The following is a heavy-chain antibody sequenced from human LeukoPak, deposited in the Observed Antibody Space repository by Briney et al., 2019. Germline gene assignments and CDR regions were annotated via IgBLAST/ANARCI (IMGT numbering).Heavy chain of an antibody. Sequence: PGGSLRLSCAASGFTFSSYWMHWVRQAPGKGLVWVSRINSDGSSTSYADSVKGRFTISRDNAKNTLYLQMNSLRAEDTAVYYCAKDHVISMWVSDYWGQGTLVTVSS. CDR1: GFTFSSYW. D-gene: IGHD3-16*02. V-gene: IGHV3-74*01. J-gene: IGHJ4*02. CDR3: AKDHVISMWVSDY. CDR2: INSDGSST.